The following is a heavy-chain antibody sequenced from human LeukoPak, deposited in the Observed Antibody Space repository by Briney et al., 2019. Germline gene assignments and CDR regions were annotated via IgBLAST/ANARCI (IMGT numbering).Heavy chain of an antibody. D-gene: IGHD6-19*01. Sequence: GGSLRLSCAASGFTFSSYWMSWVRQAPGKGLEWVANIKQDGSEKYYVGSVKGRFTISRDNAKNSLYLQMNSLRAEDAAVYYCARDAEQWLVHEAQTDYWGQGTLVTVSS. CDR2: IKQDGSEK. J-gene: IGHJ4*02. CDR3: ARDAEQWLVHEAQTDY. V-gene: IGHV3-7*01. CDR1: GFTFSSYW.